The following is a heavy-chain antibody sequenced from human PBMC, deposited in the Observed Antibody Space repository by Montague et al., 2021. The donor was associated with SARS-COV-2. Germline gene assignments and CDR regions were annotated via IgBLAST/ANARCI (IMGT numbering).Heavy chain of an antibody. CDR3: ARDFDY. J-gene: IGHJ4*02. V-gene: IGHV4-59*13. Sequence: SETLSLTCTVSGGSISSYCWSWIRQPPGKRLEWIGYMYYSGSTNYNPSLKSRVTLSVDTSKNQFSLKLSSMTAADTAVYYCARDFDYWGQGTLVTVSS. CDR1: GGSISSYC. CDR2: MYYSGST.